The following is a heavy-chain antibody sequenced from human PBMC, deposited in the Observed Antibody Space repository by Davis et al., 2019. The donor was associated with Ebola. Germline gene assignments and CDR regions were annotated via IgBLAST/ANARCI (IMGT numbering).Heavy chain of an antibody. CDR3: SREVRGGFSPMDL. CDR1: GFIFTNHW. CDR2: ANSDGSTT. D-gene: IGHD5-18*01. J-gene: IGHJ6*04. Sequence: GESLKISCEASGFIFTNHWMHWVRQAPGKGLEWVSRANSDGSTTGYGDSVKGRFTIFRDNARNTLYLQMNSLRAEDTAVYYCSREVRGGFSPMDLWGTGTTVTVSS. V-gene: IGHV3-74*01.